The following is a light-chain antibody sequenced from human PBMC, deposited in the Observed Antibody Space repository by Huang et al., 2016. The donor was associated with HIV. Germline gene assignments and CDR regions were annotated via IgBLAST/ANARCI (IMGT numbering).Light chain of an antibody. V-gene: IGKV1-6*02. Sequence: AIHMTQSPSSLSAFVGDRVAITCRASQGIRSDLGWYQHKPGKAPKLLISNASSLQSGVPSRFSGSVSDTNFTLTISSLHPEDFATYYCLQDYDYPCTFGQGNRVEI. J-gene: IGKJ1*01. CDR2: NAS. CDR3: LQDYDYPCT. CDR1: QGIRSD.